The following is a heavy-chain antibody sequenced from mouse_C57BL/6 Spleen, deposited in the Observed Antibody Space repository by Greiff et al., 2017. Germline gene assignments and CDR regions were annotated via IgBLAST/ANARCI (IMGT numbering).Heavy chain of an antibody. J-gene: IGHJ3*01. Sequence: EVKLVESGGGLVKPGGSLKLSCAASGFTFSSYAMSWVRQTPEKMLEWVATISDGGSYTYYPDNVKGRFTISRDNAKNNLYLQMSHLKSEDTAMYYCARDRTTVKAYWGQGTLVTVSA. V-gene: IGHV5-4*01. CDR1: GFTFSSYA. CDR2: ISDGGSYT. D-gene: IGHD1-1*01. CDR3: ARDRTTVKAY.